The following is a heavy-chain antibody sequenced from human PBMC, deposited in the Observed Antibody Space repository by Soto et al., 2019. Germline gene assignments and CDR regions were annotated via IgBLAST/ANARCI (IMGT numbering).Heavy chain of an antibody. CDR1: GGSISNYY. V-gene: IGHV4-59*01. Sequence: QVQLQESGPGLVKPSESLSLTCTDSGGSISNYYWNWIRQSPGKGLEWIGYIYSSGSTHYNPSLQKRVTISIDTSKNEVSLKVNSVTAADTAVYYCARDHPHSYGVYYFDYWGQGTPVTVSS. D-gene: IGHD5-18*01. CDR3: ARDHPHSYGVYYFDY. CDR2: IYSSGST. J-gene: IGHJ4*02.